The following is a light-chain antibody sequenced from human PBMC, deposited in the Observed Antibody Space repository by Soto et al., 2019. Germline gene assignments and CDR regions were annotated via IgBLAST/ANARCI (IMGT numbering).Light chain of an antibody. Sequence: LTQPASVSGSPGQSITISCTGTSSDVGGYNYVSWYQKHPDKAPKLMIYEVRDRPSGVSNRFSGSKSGNTASLTISGLQAEDEADYYCSSYTISSTYVFGTGTKVTVL. CDR1: SSDVGGYNY. CDR2: EVR. J-gene: IGLJ1*01. CDR3: SSYTISSTYV. V-gene: IGLV2-14*01.